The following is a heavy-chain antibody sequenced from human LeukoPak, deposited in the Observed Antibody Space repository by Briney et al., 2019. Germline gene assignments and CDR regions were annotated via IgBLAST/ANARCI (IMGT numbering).Heavy chain of an antibody. J-gene: IGHJ4*02. CDR3: AKGGHLRITMIDY. D-gene: IGHD3-22*01. CDR1: GFTFDDYA. V-gene: IGHV3-9*01. CDR2: ISWNSGSI. Sequence: GGSLRLSCAASGFTFDDYAMHWVRQAPGKGLEWVSGISWNSGSIGYADSVKGRFTISRDNAKNSLYLQMNSLRAEDTALYYCAKGGHLRITMIDYWGQGTLVTVSS.